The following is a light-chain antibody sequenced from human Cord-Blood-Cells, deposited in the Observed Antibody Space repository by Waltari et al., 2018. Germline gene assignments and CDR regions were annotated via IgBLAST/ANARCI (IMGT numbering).Light chain of an antibody. Sequence: QSALTQPASVSGSPGPPITISCTGTSSDVGSYNLVSWYPQHPGKAPKLMIYEVSKRPSGVSNRFSGSKSGNTASLTISGLQAEDEADYYCCSYAGSSTWVFGGGTKLTVL. CDR1: SSDVGSYNL. CDR2: EVS. V-gene: IGLV2-23*02. J-gene: IGLJ3*02. CDR3: CSYAGSSTWV.